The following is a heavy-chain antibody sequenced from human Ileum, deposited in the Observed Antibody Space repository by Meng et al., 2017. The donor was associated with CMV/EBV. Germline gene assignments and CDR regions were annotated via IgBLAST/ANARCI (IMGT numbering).Heavy chain of an antibody. CDR3: ARCYDSSGYYTALRFDP. J-gene: IGHJ5*02. V-gene: IGHV2-5*01. Sequence: SGPTLVKPTQTLTLTCTFSGFSLSTRGVGVGWIRQPPGKALEWLALIFWNDDKRYSPSLKSRLTITKDTSKNQVVLTMTNMDPVDTATYYCARCYDSSGYYTALRFDPWGQGTLVTVSS. CDR2: IFWNDDK. D-gene: IGHD3-22*01. CDR1: GFSLSTRGVG.